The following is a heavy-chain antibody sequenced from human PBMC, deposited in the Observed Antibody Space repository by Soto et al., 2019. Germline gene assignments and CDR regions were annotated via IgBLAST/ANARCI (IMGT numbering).Heavy chain of an antibody. Sequence: QVQLVQSGAEVKKPGASVKVSCKGSGYTFTSYGITWVRQAPGQGLEWMGWISAHTHNTNYAQKLQGRVTVTTDTATSTAYMELRSLRSDDTAVYYCSRGRYGDYWGQGTLVTVSS. V-gene: IGHV1-18*01. CDR2: ISAHTHNT. J-gene: IGHJ4*02. CDR3: SRGRYGDY. CDR1: GYTFTSYG. D-gene: IGHD1-26*01.